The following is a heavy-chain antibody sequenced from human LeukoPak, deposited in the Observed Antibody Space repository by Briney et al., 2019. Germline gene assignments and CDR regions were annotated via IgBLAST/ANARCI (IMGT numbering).Heavy chain of an antibody. J-gene: IGHJ4*02. CDR2: IYYSGST. CDR1: GGSISSGDYY. CDR3: ARERGLVRDFDY. Sequence: SQTLSLTCTVSGGSISSGDYYWCWIRQPPGKGLEWIGNIYYSGSTYYNPSLKSRVTISVDTSKNQYSLKLSSVTAADTAVYYCARERGLVRDFDYWGQAGLVSDSS. V-gene: IGHV4-30-4*01. D-gene: IGHD3-10*01.